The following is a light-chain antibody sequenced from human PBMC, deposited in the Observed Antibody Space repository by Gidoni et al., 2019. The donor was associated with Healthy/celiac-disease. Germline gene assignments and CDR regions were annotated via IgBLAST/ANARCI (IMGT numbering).Light chain of an antibody. Sequence: DIQMTQSPSSLSASVGDRVTITCRASQSISSYLNWYPQKPGKAPKLLIYAASSLQSGVPSRFSGSGSGTDFTLTISSLQPEDFATYYCQQSYSTPRYTFGQGTKLEIK. V-gene: IGKV1-39*01. J-gene: IGKJ2*01. CDR3: QQSYSTPRYT. CDR2: AAS. CDR1: QSISSY.